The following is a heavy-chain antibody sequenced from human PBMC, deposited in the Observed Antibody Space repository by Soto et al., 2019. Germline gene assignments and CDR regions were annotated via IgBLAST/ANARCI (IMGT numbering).Heavy chain of an antibody. J-gene: IGHJ3*02. D-gene: IGHD3-22*01. CDR2: ISAYNGNT. V-gene: IGHV1-18*01. CDR3: SRVGGLNYYDSSGYESFDI. Sequence: QVQLVQSGAEVKKPGASVKVSCKASGYTFTSYGISWVRQAPGHGLEWMGWISAYNGNTNYAQKLHGRVSKTTDTSTSTAYMELRGLRSDDTAVSYCSRVGGLNYYDSSGYESFDIWGQWTMVTVSS. CDR1: GYTFTSYG.